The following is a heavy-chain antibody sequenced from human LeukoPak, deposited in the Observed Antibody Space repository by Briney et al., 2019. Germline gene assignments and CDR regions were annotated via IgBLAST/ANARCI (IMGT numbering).Heavy chain of an antibody. Sequence: ASVKVSCKVSGYTLTELSMHWVRQAPGKGLEWMGGFDPEDGETIYAQKFQGRVTMTEDTSTDTAYMGLSSLRSEDTAVYYCATSWACPMTAIYLFDYWGQGTLVTVSS. CDR3: ATSWACPMTAIYLFDY. D-gene: IGHD2-21*02. J-gene: IGHJ4*02. CDR2: FDPEDGET. V-gene: IGHV1-24*01. CDR1: GYTLTELS.